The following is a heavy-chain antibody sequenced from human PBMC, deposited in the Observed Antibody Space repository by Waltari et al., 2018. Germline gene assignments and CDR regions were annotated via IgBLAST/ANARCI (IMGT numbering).Heavy chain of an antibody. Sequence: QVHLQESGPGLVKRSQTLSLTCLVSGASISSADHFWTWFRQPPGKGLEWIGHIYYTGDIFYSPSLKSRVTISVDTSKSQFSLKLISLTAADTAVYYCANRHPLGYMDVWGNGTTVTVSS. CDR3: ANRHPLGYMDV. J-gene: IGHJ6*03. V-gene: IGHV4-30-4*08. CDR1: GASISSADHF. CDR2: IYYTGDI.